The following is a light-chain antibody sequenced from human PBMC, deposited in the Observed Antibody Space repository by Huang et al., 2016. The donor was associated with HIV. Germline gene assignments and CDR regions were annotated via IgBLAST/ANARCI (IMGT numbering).Light chain of an antibody. V-gene: IGKV1-9*01. CDR2: AAS. J-gene: IGKJ3*01. CDR3: LQLNSYPGA. Sequence: IQLTQSPSSLSASVGDRVTITCRASQDIGSSLAWYQQKPGKAPNLLIYAASTLESGVPSRFSGSGSGTDFTLTINNLQPEDFATYYCLQLNSYPGAFGPGTNVDV. CDR1: QDIGSS.